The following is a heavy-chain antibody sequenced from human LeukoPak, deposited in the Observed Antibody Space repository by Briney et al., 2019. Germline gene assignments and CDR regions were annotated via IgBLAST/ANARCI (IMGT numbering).Heavy chain of an antibody. Sequence: SVKVSCKASGYTFTSYDINWVRQAPGQGLEWMGGIIPIFGTANYAQKFQGRVTITADESTSTAYMELSSLRSEDTAVYYCARDRKSSGLDYWGQGTLVTISS. J-gene: IGHJ4*02. CDR1: GYTFTSYD. CDR2: IIPIFGTA. CDR3: ARDRKSSGLDY. D-gene: IGHD6-19*01. V-gene: IGHV1-69*13.